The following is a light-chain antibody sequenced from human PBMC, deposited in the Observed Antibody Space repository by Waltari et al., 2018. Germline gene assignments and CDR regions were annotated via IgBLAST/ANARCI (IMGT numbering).Light chain of an antibody. CDR1: DSVGIY. Sequence: ETVLTQSPGTLSLSPGERATLSCKASDSVGIYLAWYQQKPGQAPRLLIYHASNRATGIPDRVSGSGSGTDVSLTSSRLEPEDSAVYYCQKYVSLPATFGQGTKVEI. CDR2: HAS. V-gene: IGKV3-20*01. CDR3: QKYVSLPAT. J-gene: IGKJ1*01.